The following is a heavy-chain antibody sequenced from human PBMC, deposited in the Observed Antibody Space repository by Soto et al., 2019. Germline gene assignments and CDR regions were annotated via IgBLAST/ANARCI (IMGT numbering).Heavy chain of an antibody. CDR1: GGSISSGGYS. J-gene: IGHJ4*02. CDR2: IYHSGST. CDR3: ARRYGYSFDY. Sequence: PSETLSLTCAVSGGSISSGGYSWIWIRQPPGKGLEWIGYIYHSGSTYYNPSLKSRVTISVDRSKNQFSLKLSSVTAAETAVYYCARRYGYSFDYWGQGTLVTVSS. V-gene: IGHV4-30-2*01. D-gene: IGHD1-1*01.